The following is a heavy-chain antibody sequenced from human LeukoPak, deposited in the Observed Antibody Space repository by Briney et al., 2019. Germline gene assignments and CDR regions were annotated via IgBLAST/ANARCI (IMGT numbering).Heavy chain of an antibody. Sequence: GGSLRLSCAASGFTFSSYGMHWVRQAPGKGLEWVAVISYDGSNKYYAGSVKGRFTISRDNSKNTLYLQMNSLRAEDTAVYYCAKDHPRGESVDYWGQGTLVTVSS. CDR1: GFTFSSYG. J-gene: IGHJ4*02. CDR3: AKDHPRGESVDY. CDR2: ISYDGSNK. V-gene: IGHV3-30*18. D-gene: IGHD3-16*01.